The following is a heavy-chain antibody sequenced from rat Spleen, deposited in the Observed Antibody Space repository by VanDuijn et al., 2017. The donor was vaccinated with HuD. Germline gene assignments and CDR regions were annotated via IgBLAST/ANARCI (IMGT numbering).Heavy chain of an antibody. CDR3: ARSVGYKMDA. Sequence: EVQLQESGPGLVKPSQSLSLTCSVTGYSITSNYWGWIRKFPGNKMEWMGYISYSGSTSYNPSLKSRISITRDTSKNQFFLQLNSVTTEDTATDYCARSVGYKMDAWGQGASVTVSS. CDR1: GYSITSNY. D-gene: IGHD1-9*01. J-gene: IGHJ4*01. CDR2: ISYSGST. V-gene: IGHV3-1*01.